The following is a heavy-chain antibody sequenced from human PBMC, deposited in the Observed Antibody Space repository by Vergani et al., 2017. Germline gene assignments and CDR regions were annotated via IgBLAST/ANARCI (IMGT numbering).Heavy chain of an antibody. CDR1: GFTFSTYA. J-gene: IGHJ6*03. V-gene: IGHV3-21*01. Sequence: EVQLLESGGSLKQPGGSVRLSCAASGFTFSTYAMHWVRQAPGKGLEWVSSISSSSSYIYYADSVKGRFTISRDNAKNSLYLQMNSLRAEDTAVYYCARXPVVPAAIIYYMDVWGKGTTVTVSS. D-gene: IGHD2-2*02. CDR3: ARXPVVPAAIIYYMDV. CDR2: ISSSSSYI.